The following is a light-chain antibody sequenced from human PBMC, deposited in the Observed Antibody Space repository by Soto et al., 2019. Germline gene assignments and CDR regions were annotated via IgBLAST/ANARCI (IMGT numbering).Light chain of an antibody. V-gene: IGLV1-40*01. CDR2: YND. CDR1: SSNIGAGYD. CDR3: QPYDSSLSVYV. Sequence: QSVLTQPPSVSGAPGQRVTISCTGSSSNIGAGYDVHWYQQLPGTAPRALIYYNDNRPSGVPDRFSGSKSGTSASLAITGLQAEDEADYYCQPYDSSLSVYVFGTGTKVTVL. J-gene: IGLJ1*01.